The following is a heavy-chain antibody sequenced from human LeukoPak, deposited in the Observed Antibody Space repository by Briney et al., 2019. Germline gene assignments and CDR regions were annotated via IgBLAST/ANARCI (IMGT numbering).Heavy chain of an antibody. V-gene: IGHV5-51*01. D-gene: IGHD3-22*01. CDR2: IYPGDSDT. CDR1: GYSFTSYW. J-gene: IGHJ4*02. CDR3: AIFPAYYYDSSGYYRIFDY. Sequence: GASLKISCKGSGYSFTSYWIGWVRQMPGKGLEWMGIIYPGDSDTRYSPSFQGQVTISADKSISTAYLQWSSLKASDTAMYYCAIFPAYYYDSSGYYRIFDYWGQGTLVTVSS.